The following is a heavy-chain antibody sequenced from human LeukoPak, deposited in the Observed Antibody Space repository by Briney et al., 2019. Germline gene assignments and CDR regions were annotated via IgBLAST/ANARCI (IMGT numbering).Heavy chain of an antibody. D-gene: IGHD3-22*01. J-gene: IGHJ4*02. CDR2: ISSSSSYI. V-gene: IGHV3-21*01. Sequence: GGSLRLSCAASGFTFSSYSMNWVRQAPGKGLEWVSSISSSSSYIYYADSVKGRFTISRDNAKNSLYLQMNSLRAEDTAVYYCARVLHKRNYDSSDYYGYWGQGILVTVSS. CDR3: ARVLHKRNYDSSDYYGY. CDR1: GFTFSSYS.